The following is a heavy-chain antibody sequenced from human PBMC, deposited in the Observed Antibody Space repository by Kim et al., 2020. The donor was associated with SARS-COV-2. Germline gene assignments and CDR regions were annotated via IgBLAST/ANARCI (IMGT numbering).Heavy chain of an antibody. Sequence: GGSLRLSCAASGFTFSDYYMSWIRQAPGKGLEWVSYISSSGSTIYYADSVKGRFTISRDNAKNSLYLQMNSLRAEDTAVYYCARDNHGDTLRHYFYYYGMDVWGQGTTVTVSS. CDR2: ISSSGSTI. J-gene: IGHJ6*02. CDR3: ARDNHGDTLRHYFYYYGMDV. V-gene: IGHV3-11*01. CDR1: GFTFSDYY. D-gene: IGHD4-17*01.